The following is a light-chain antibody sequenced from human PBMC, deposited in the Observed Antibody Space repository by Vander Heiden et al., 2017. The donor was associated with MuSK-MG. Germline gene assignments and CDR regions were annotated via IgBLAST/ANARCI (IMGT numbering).Light chain of an antibody. J-gene: IGLJ2*01. Sequence: QSVLTQPPSASGTPGQRVTIACSGSSSNTGSNTVNWYQQLPATTPNLLIYCNTQRPSVVPDRFSGSKSGTSASVTISGLQAEEEADYYCAAWDDSMNGVVFGGGTKLTVL. CDR1: SSNTGSNT. CDR3: AAWDDSMNGVV. V-gene: IGLV1-44*01. CDR2: CNT.